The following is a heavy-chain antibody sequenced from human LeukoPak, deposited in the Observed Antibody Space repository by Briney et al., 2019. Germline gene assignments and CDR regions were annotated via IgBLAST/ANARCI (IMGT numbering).Heavy chain of an antibody. CDR3: ARRDSLTGYPFGYYYYYMDV. CDR1: GGSISSYY. Sequence: PSETLSLTCTVSGGSISSYYWSWIRQPPGKGLEWIGYIYYSGSTNYNPSLKSRVTISVDTSKNQFSLKLSSVTAADTAVYYCARRDSLTGYPFGYYYYYMDVWGKGTTVTVSS. CDR2: IYYSGST. J-gene: IGHJ6*03. V-gene: IGHV4-59*08. D-gene: IGHD3-9*01.